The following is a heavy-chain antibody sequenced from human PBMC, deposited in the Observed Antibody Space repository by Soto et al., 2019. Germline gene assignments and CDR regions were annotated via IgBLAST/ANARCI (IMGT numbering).Heavy chain of an antibody. CDR2: IIPILGIA. V-gene: IGHV1-69*02. CDR1: GGTFTSYT. J-gene: IGHJ6*02. Sequence: QVQLVQSGAEVKKPGSSVKVSCKASGGTFTSYTITWVRQAPGQGLEWMGRIIPILGIANYAQKFQGRVTITADTSTSTAYMELSSLRSDDTAVYYCARPLGPYYDISTGPDGYYYGMDVWGQGTTVTVSS. CDR3: ARPLGPYYDISTGPDGYYYGMDV. D-gene: IGHD3-9*01.